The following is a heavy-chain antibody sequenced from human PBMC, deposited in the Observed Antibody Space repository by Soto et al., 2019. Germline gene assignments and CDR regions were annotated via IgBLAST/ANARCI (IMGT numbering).Heavy chain of an antibody. D-gene: IGHD6-13*01. V-gene: IGHV2-26*04. Sequence: QVTVKESGPVVVKPTETLTLTCTVSGFSLSNAGLGVSWIRQPPGKALEWLAHIFSNDEKSYSTSLKSRLTISKDTSKSQVVLTMTNMDPVDTATYYCASTYSSSWYWFDPWGQGTLLTVSS. CDR3: ASTYSSSWYWFDP. CDR1: GFSLSNAGLG. CDR2: IFSNDEK. J-gene: IGHJ5*02.